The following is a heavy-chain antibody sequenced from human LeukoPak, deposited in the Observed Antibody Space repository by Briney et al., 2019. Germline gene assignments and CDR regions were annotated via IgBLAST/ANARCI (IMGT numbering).Heavy chain of an antibody. CDR1: GFTFSNYG. J-gene: IGHJ4*02. V-gene: IGHV3-33*01. Sequence: PGRSLRLSCAASGFTFSNYGMHWVRQAPGKGLEWVAVIYYDGSNKYYTDSVKGRLTISRDNSKNTLYLQMNSLRAEDTAIYYCAREGPRGNSQFDYWGQGTLVTVSS. D-gene: IGHD2/OR15-2a*01. CDR2: IYYDGSNK. CDR3: AREGPRGNSQFDY.